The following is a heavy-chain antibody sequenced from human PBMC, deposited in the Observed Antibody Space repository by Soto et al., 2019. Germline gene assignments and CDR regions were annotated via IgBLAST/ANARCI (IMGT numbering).Heavy chain of an antibody. D-gene: IGHD6-13*01. V-gene: IGHV4-4*02. CDR3: ASRIIDGYSSSWQQFAY. J-gene: IGHJ4*02. CDR1: GGSISSSNW. CDR2: IYHSGST. Sequence: QVQLQESGPGLVKPSGTLSLTCAVSGGSISSSNWWSWVRQPPGKGLEWIGEIYHSGSTHYNPSLERQLNSSGDKAKNQFAPSLSSAPAADTAVYYCASRIIDGYSSSWQQFAYWGQGTLVTVSS.